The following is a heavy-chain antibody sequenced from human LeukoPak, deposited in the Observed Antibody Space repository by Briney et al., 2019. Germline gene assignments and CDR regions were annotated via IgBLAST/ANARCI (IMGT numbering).Heavy chain of an antibody. CDR1: GLTFSSYA. V-gene: IGHV3-23*01. J-gene: IGHJ4*02. Sequence: PGGSLRLACAASGLTFSSYAMGWVRLAPGKGLKWVSSISGGDGSTYYANSVKGRFTISRDNSKNTLYLQMNSLRAEDTAVYYCAKGPVSVRGVIIRGLDYWGQGTLVTVSS. CDR3: AKGPVSVRGVIIRGLDY. D-gene: IGHD3-10*01. CDR2: ISGGDGST.